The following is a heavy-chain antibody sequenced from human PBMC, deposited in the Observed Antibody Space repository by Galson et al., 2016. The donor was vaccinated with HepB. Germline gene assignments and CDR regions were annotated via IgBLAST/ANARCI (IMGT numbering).Heavy chain of an antibody. V-gene: IGHV1-69*13. CDR1: RGTFRNHA. D-gene: IGHD4-17*01. Sequence: SVKVSCKASRGTFRNHAFSWVRQAPGQGLEWMGGIIPISGRAHYAQNFQDKIAITADEATSTVFMELSSLTLEDTAVYYCASDYGDYSAFDFWGQGTMVTGSS. CDR2: IIPISGRA. CDR3: ASDYGDYSAFDF. J-gene: IGHJ3*01.